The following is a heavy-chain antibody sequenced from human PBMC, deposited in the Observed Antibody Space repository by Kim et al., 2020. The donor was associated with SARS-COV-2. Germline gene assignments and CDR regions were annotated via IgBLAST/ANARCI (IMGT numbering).Heavy chain of an antibody. CDR2: ISSNGGST. V-gene: IGHV3-64*01. J-gene: IGHJ4*02. D-gene: IGHD4-17*01. CDR1: GFTFSSYA. CDR3: AREAATTVVTPVDY. Sequence: GGSLRLSCAASGFTFSSYAMHWVRQAPGKGLEYVSAISSNGGSTYYANSVKGRFTISRDNSKNTLYLQMGSLRAEDMAVYYCAREAATTVVTPVDYWGQG.